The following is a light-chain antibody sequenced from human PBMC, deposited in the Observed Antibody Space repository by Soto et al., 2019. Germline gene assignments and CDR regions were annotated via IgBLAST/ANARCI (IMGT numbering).Light chain of an antibody. Sequence: DLVMTQSPLSLPDALAQPASISCRSSQSLVYSAGNTYLSWFQQRPGHSPRRLIYQVSNRDSGVPDRFSGSGSGTDFTLKITRVEAEDVGVYYGMQGTHWPHTFGQGTKLEIK. CDR2: QVS. V-gene: IGKV2-30*01. CDR3: MQGTHWPHT. CDR1: QSLVYSAGNTY. J-gene: IGKJ2*01.